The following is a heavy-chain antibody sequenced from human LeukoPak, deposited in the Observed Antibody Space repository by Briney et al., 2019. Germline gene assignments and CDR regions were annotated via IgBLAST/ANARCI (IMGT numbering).Heavy chain of an antibody. CDR3: AKDRSGSYSQGLDY. CDR2: IRYDGTIK. V-gene: IGHV3-30*02. J-gene: IGHJ4*02. Sequence: PGGSLRLSCAASGFIFSSYGMHWVRQAPGKGLEWVAFIRYDGTIKYYADSVKGRFTISRDNSKNTLYLQMNSLRAEDTAVYYCAKDRSGSYSQGLDYWGQGTLVTVSS. D-gene: IGHD1-26*01. CDR1: GFIFSSYG.